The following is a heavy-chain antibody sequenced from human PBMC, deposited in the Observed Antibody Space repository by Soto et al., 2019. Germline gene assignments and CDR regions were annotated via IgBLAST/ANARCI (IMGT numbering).Heavy chain of an antibody. CDR1: GFTFSSYG. J-gene: IGHJ4*02. V-gene: IGHV3-30*03. CDR3: ASPIYGSGRILTTDY. D-gene: IGHD3-10*01. Sequence: PGGSLRLSCAASGFTFSSYGMHWVRQAPGKGLEWVAVISYDGSNKYYADSVKGRFTISRDNSKNTLYLQMNSLRAEDTAVYYCASPIYGSGRILTTDYWGQGTLVT. CDR2: ISYDGSNK.